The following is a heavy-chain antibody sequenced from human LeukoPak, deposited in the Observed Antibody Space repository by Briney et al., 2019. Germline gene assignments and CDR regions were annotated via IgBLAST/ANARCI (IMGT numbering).Heavy chain of an antibody. CDR1: GGSFSTYY. CDR2: IYHSGST. Sequence: PSETLSLTCTVSGGSFSTYYWSWIRQPPGKGLEWIGYIYHSGSTNYNPSLKSRVTISVDTSKNQFSLKLSSVTTADTAVYYCARISSSNWYNERGAFDVWGQGTMVTVSS. CDR3: ARISSSNWYNERGAFDV. D-gene: IGHD6-13*01. J-gene: IGHJ3*01. V-gene: IGHV4-59*01.